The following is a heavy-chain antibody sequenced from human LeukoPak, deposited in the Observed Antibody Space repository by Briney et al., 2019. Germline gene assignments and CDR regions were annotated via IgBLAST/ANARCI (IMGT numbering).Heavy chain of an antibody. CDR1: GFTFGDYA. CDR2: IRSKAYGGTT. Sequence: GGSLRLSCTTSGFTFGDYAMSWFRQAPGKGLEWVGFIRSKAYGGTTEYAASVKGRFTISRDDSKSIAYLQMNSLKTEDTAVYYCTSHPTPPRLYYFDYWGQGTLVTVSS. D-gene: IGHD6-25*01. J-gene: IGHJ4*02. CDR3: TSHPTPPRLYYFDY. V-gene: IGHV3-49*03.